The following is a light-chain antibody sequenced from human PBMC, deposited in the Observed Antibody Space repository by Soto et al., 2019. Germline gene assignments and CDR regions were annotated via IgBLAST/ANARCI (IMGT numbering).Light chain of an antibody. CDR3: SSYKDSSNYV. V-gene: IGLV2-14*01. CDR2: QVT. Sequence: QSVLTQPASVSGSPGQSITIPCTGTSSDVGGYNYVSWFQQHPGKAPKLKIYQVTNRPSGVSNRFSGSRSGNTASLTISGLQAEDEADYYRSSYKDSSNYVFGTGTKVTVL. CDR1: SSDVGGYNY. J-gene: IGLJ1*01.